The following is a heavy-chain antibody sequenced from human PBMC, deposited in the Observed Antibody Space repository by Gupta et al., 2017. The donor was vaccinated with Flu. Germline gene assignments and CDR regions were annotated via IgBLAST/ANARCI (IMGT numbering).Heavy chain of an antibody. J-gene: IGHJ4*02. CDR1: GFSLSNARMG. D-gene: IGHD1-26*01. V-gene: IGHV2-26*01. CDR2: IFSTDEK. CDR3: ARINTQTYSGSYKRPSWTIDY. Sequence: QVTLKESGPVLVKPTETLTLTCTVSGFSLSNARMGVSWIRQPPGKALEWLAHIFSTDEKSYSTSLKSRLTMSKDTSKSQVVLTMTNMDPVDTATYYCARINTQTYSGSYKRPSWTIDYWGQGTLVTVSS.